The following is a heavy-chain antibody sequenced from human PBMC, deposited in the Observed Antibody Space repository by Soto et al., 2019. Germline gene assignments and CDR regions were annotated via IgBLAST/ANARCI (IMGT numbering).Heavy chain of an antibody. J-gene: IGHJ4*02. V-gene: IGHV3-15*07. Sequence: EVQLVESGGGLVEPGGSLRLSCAGSGFSFSNAWVNWVRKAPGKGLEWVGRIQSRTVGGTTDYAAPVKGRFTISRDDSKNTLYLQMNSLKTEDSAVYYCTTDGYGGYRFFDYWGQGTLVTVPS. CDR1: GFSFSNAW. CDR3: TTDGYGGYRFFDY. D-gene: IGHD5-12*01. CDR2: IQSRTVGGTT.